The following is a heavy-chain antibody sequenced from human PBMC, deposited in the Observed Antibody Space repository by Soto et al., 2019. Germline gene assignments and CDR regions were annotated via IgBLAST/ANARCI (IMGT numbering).Heavy chain of an antibody. Sequence: QVQLQESGPGLVKPSQTLSLTCTVSGGSISSGGYYWSWIRQHPGKGLEWIGYIYYSGSTYYNPSFKSRVTRSVAKSKNHFYLKLSSVTAADTAVYYCARESLKHSYDSSGYPWGQGTLVTVSS. J-gene: IGHJ5*02. CDR2: IYYSGST. V-gene: IGHV4-31*03. D-gene: IGHD3-22*01. CDR1: GGSISSGGYY. CDR3: ARESLKHSYDSSGYP.